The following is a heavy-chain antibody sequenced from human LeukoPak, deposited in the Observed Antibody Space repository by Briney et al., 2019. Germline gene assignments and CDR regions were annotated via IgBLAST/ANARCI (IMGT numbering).Heavy chain of an antibody. CDR2: ISAYNGNT. Sequence: ASVKVSCKASGYTFTSYGISWVRQAPGQGLEWMGWISAYNGNTNYAQKLQGRVTMTTDTSTSTAYMELRSLRAEDTAVYYCAKETSGYSSSWYVIGPSYYFDYWGQGTLVTVSS. CDR1: GYTFTSYG. V-gene: IGHV1-18*01. J-gene: IGHJ4*02. CDR3: AKETSGYSSSWYVIGPSYYFDY. D-gene: IGHD6-13*01.